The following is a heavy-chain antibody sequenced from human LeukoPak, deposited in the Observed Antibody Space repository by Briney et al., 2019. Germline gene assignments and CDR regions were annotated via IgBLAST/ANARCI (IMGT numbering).Heavy chain of an antibody. V-gene: IGHV4-38-2*02. CDR3: ARETPLSSGYPSYFDY. Sequence: PSETLSLTCTLSGYSNSSAYYWGWIRQPPGKGLEWIGSIYHSGSTYYNPSLKSRVAISVDTSKNQFSLRLSSVTAADTAVYYCARETPLSSGYPSYFDYWGQGTLVTVSS. CDR1: GYSNSSAYY. CDR2: IYHSGST. D-gene: IGHD5-12*01. J-gene: IGHJ4*02.